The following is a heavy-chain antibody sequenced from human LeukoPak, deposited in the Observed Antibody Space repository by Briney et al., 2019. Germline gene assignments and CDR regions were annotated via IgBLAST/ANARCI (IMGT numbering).Heavy chain of an antibody. J-gene: IGHJ5*01. Sequence: SGGSLRLSCEASGFTFRNYAMTWVRQAPGKGLEWVSTIDDSGGNTYHADSVKGRFTISRDNSRDALHLQMNSLRVEDTAVYYCAKDGASRGDYHWFDSWGQGTLVTVSS. V-gene: IGHV3-23*01. D-gene: IGHD4-17*01. CDR3: AKDGASRGDYHWFDS. CDR2: IDDSGGNT. CDR1: GFTFRNYA.